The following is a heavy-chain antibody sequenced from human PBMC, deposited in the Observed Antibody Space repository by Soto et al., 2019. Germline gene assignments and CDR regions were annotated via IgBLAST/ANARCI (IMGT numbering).Heavy chain of an antibody. V-gene: IGHV4-34*01. CDR2: INHSGST. Sequence: SETLSLTCAVYGGSFSGYYWSWFRQPPGKGLEWIGEINHSGSTNYNPSLKSRVTISVDTSKNQFSLKLSSVTAADTAVYYCAMEVVPAAEKQLSPGNSWLDPWGQGTLVTVSS. CDR1: GGSFSGYY. J-gene: IGHJ5*02. D-gene: IGHD2-2*01. CDR3: AMEVVPAAEKQLSPGNSWLDP.